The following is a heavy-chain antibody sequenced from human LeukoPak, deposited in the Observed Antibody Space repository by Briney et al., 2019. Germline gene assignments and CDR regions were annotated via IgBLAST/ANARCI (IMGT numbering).Heavy chain of an antibody. CDR1: GGSFSSYY. CDR3: AKDDAWGRYQH. V-gene: IGHV4-4*07. D-gene: IGHD3-16*01. J-gene: IGHJ1*01. CDR2: IYTSGST. Sequence: SETLSLTCTVSGGSFSSYYWSWIRQPAGKGLEWIGRIYTSGSTKNNPSLKSRVTMPVDMSKNQFSLKLSSVTAADTAVYYCAKDDAWGRYQHWGQGTLVTVSS.